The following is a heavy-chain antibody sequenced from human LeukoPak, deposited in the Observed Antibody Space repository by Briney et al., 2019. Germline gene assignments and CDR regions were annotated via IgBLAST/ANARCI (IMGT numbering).Heavy chain of an antibody. V-gene: IGHV3-23*01. CDR3: AKDRGGWSLDY. Sequence: GGSLRLSCAASGFIVRTSYMTWVRQAPGKGLEWVSAISGSGDSTYYGDSVKGRFTISRDNSQNTLYLQMNSLRAEDTAIYYCAKDRGGWSLDYWGQGTLVTVSS. D-gene: IGHD6-19*01. J-gene: IGHJ4*02. CDR1: GFIVRTSY. CDR2: ISGSGDST.